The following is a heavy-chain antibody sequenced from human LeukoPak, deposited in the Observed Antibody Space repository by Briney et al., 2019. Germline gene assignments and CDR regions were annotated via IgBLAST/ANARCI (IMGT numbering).Heavy chain of an antibody. D-gene: IGHD3-10*01. J-gene: IGHJ3*02. CDR3: ARDLESFDSGI. CDR2: IYYSGST. V-gene: IGHV4-59*01. CDR1: GGSISSYY. Sequence: PSETLSLTCTVSGGSISSYYWSWIRQPPGKGLEWIGHIYYSGSTNYNPSLKSRVTISVGTSKNQFSLKLSSVTAADTAVYYCARDLESFDSGIWGQGTMVTVSS.